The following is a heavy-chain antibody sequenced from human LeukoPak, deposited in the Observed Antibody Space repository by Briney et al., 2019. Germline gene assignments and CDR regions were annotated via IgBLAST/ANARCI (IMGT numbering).Heavy chain of an antibody. CDR1: GYTLTGYY. D-gene: IGHD6-13*01. CDR2: INPNSGGT. V-gene: IGHV1-2*02. Sequence: ASVKVSCKASGYTLTGYYMHWVRQAPGQGLEWMGWINPNSGGTNYAQKFQGRVTMTRDTSISTAYMEVSRLRSGDTAVYYCATDPGQQLVRVGTYFDYWGQGTLVTVSS. CDR3: ATDPGQQLVRVGTYFDY. J-gene: IGHJ4*02.